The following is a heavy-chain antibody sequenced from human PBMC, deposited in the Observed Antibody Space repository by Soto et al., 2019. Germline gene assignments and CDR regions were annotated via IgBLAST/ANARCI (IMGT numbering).Heavy chain of an antibody. Sequence: ASVKVSCKASGGTFSSYAISWVRQAPGQGLEWMGGIIPIFGTANYAQKFQGRVTITADESTSTAYMELSSLRSEDTAVYYCARDPPSDIVATSSSEYWGQGTLVTVSS. CDR3: ARDPPSDIVATSSSEY. D-gene: IGHD5-12*01. CDR2: IIPIFGTA. CDR1: GGTFSSYA. J-gene: IGHJ4*02. V-gene: IGHV1-69*13.